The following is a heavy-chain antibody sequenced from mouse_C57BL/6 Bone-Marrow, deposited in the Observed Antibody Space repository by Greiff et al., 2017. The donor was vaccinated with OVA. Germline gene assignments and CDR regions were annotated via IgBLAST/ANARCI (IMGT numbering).Heavy chain of an antibody. Sequence: EVKLMESGGGLVQSGRSLRLSCATSGFTFSDFYMEWVRQAPGKGLEWIAASRNKANDYTTEYSASVKGRFIVSRDTSQSILYLQMNALRAEDTAIYYCARDAYYYDSFAYWGQGTLVTVSA. CDR2: SRNKANDYTT. CDR3: ARDAYYYDSFAY. V-gene: IGHV7-1*01. CDR1: GFTFSDFY. J-gene: IGHJ3*01. D-gene: IGHD2-4*01.